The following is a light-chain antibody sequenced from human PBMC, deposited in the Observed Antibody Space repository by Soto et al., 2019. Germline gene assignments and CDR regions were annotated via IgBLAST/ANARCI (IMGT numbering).Light chain of an antibody. V-gene: IGKV1-39*01. CDR2: GAS. J-gene: IGKJ4*01. CDR3: QQSLSTLLT. Sequence: DIQMTQSPSSLSASVGDRVTITCQASQDISNYLNWYQQKPGKAPKVLISGASTLHNGVPSRFSGRGSGTDFTLTISSLQPEDVATYYCQQSLSTLLTFGGGTKVDIK. CDR1: QDISNY.